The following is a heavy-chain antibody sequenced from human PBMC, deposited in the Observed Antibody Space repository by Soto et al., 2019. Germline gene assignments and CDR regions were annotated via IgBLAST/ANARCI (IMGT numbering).Heavy chain of an antibody. CDR1: GYPVTAYY. V-gene: IGHV1-2*02. J-gene: IGHJ3*02. D-gene: IGHD3-3*01. CDR2: INPATGAA. Sequence: QLHLVQSGAVVKKPGASVTVSCSASGYPVTAYYMHWVRQAPGRGLEWMGGINPATGAAKYTQTFQGRGTMTRDTSTSTGFMELGGLTSEATAVFYCARGGGVGVAGSAAFDMWGQGTLVTVSS. CDR3: ARGGGVGVAGSAAFDM.